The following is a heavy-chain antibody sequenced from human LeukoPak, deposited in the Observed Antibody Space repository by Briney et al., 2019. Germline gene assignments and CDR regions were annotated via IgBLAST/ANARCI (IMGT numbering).Heavy chain of an antibody. CDR2: INPNSGGT. V-gene: IGHV1-2*02. CDR3: ARIQVNWYGEVTPLSPPNYGMDV. CDR1: GYTLTGYY. Sequence: ASVKVSCKASGYTLTGYYMHWVRQAPGQGLEWMGWINPNSGGTNYAQKFQGRVTMTRDTSISTAYMELSRLRSDDTAVYYCARIQVNWYGEVTPLSPPNYGMDVWGQGTTVIVSS. J-gene: IGHJ6*02. D-gene: IGHD3-10*01.